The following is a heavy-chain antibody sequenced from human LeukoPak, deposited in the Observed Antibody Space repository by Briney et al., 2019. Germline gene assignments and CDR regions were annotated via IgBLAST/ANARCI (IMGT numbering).Heavy chain of an antibody. D-gene: IGHD1-26*01. CDR1: GGSIRSSSYY. CDR2: IYYSGST. CDR3: ARGTWELLRYYYYYMDV. J-gene: IGHJ6*03. Sequence: SETLSLTCTVSGGSIRSSSYYWGWIRQPPGKGLEWIGSIYYSGSTYYSPSLKSRVTISVDTSKNQFSLKLSSVTAADTAVYYCARGTWELLRYYYYYMDVWGKGTTVTVSS. V-gene: IGHV4-39*07.